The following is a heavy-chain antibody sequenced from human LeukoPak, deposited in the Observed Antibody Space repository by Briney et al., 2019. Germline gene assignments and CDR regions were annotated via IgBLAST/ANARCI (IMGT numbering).Heavy chain of an antibody. J-gene: IGHJ4*02. CDR3: ARGMDY. CDR1: GFTFSSYW. Sequence: GGSLRLSCAASGFTFSSYWMHWVRQAPGKGLEWVSVIYSSGSTYYADSVKGRFTISRDNSRNTLYLQMNSLRAEDTAVYYCARGMDYWGQGTLVTVSS. V-gene: IGHV3-66*01. CDR2: IYSSGST.